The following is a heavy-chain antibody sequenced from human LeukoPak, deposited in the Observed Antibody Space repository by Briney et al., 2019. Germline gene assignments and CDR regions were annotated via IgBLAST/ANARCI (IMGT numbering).Heavy chain of an antibody. CDR2: IYHSGST. CDR1: GFSISSGYY. CDR3: ARRISGAWFDP. J-gene: IGHJ5*02. D-gene: IGHD2-15*01. Sequence: SETLSLTCSVSGFSISSGYYWGWIRQPPGKGLDWIGIIYHSGSTYYNPSLKSRVTMSVDTSKNQFSLKLSSVTAANTAVYYCARRISGAWFDPWGQGTLVTVSS. V-gene: IGHV4-38-2*02.